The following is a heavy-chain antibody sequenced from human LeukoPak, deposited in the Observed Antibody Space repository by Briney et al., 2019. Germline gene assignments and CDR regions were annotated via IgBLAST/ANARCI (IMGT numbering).Heavy chain of an antibody. V-gene: IGHV3-21*04. CDR1: GFTFSSYS. CDR2: ISSSSTYI. J-gene: IGHJ4*02. Sequence: GGSLRLSCAASGFTFSSYSMDWVRQAPGKGLEWVSSISSSSTYIYYADSVKGRFTISRDNSKNTLYLQMNSLRAEDTAVYYCARDGVSGLDDYWGQGTLVTVSS. CDR3: ARDGVSGLDDY. D-gene: IGHD6-25*01.